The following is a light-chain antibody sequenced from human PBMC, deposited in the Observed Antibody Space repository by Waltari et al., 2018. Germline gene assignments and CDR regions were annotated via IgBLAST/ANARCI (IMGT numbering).Light chain of an antibody. CDR1: QSILYSSNNLNY. V-gene: IGKV4-1*01. Sequence: DIVMTQSPDSLTVSLGERATINCKSSQSILYSSNNLNYLAWYQQRPGQPPKLLIYWASTREAGLPDRFSGSGSGTDFTLTISSLQAEDVAVYYCQQYYGSPPWTFGQGTKVEIK. J-gene: IGKJ1*01. CDR2: WAS. CDR3: QQYYGSPPWT.